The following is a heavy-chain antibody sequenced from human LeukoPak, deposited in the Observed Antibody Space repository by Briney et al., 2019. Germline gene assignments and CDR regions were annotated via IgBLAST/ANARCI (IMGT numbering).Heavy chain of an antibody. V-gene: IGHV1-69*13. J-gene: IGHJ3*01. CDR1: GDNFSMFG. CDR2: IIPALGTA. D-gene: IGHD1-26*01. Sequence: SVKVSCKASGDNFSMFGFSWVRQAPGQGLEWMGGIIPALGTANYAQKFQGRGTFTADGSTNTVYMELTTLTSEDTAVYYCARGSCTTTRCRWRDVFDFWGQGTMVAVSS. CDR3: ARGSCTTTRCRWRDVFDF.